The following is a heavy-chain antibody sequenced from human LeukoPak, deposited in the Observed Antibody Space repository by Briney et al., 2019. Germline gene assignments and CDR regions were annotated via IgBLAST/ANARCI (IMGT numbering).Heavy chain of an antibody. Sequence: GGSLRLSCAASGFTFSSYAMHWVRQAPGKGLEWVAVISYDGGNKYYADSVKGRFTISRDNSKNTLYLQMNSLRAEDTAVYYCARDRVTMIVVVPHYWGQGTLVTVSS. CDR3: ARDRVTMIVVVPHY. CDR1: GFTFSSYA. CDR2: ISYDGGNK. D-gene: IGHD3-22*01. V-gene: IGHV3-30-3*01. J-gene: IGHJ4*02.